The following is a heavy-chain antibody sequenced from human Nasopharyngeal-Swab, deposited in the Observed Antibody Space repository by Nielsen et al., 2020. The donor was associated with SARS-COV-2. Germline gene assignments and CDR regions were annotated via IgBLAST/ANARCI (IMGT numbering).Heavy chain of an antibody. CDR1: GFTFSSYS. V-gene: IGHV3-21*01. D-gene: IGHD6-19*01. CDR2: ISSSSSSI. CDR3: ARDQTYSSGWYGPYYFDY. J-gene: IGHJ4*02. Sequence: GESLKISCAASGFTFSSYSMNWVRQAPGKGLEWVSSISSSSSSIYYADSVKGRFTISRDNAKNSLYLQMKSLRAEDTAVYYCARDQTYSSGWYGPYYFDYWGQGTLVTVSS.